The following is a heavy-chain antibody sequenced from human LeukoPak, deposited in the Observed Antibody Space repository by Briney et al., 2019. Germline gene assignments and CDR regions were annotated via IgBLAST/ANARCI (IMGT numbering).Heavy chain of an antibody. CDR3: ARLMKPDDDFWSGYPNQSDY. J-gene: IGHJ4*02. D-gene: IGHD3-3*01. CDR1: GYTFTSYA. CDR2: IITNTGNP. Sequence: ASVKVSCKASGYTFTSYAMNWVRQAPGQGLEWMGWIITNTGNPTYAQGFTGRFVFSLDNSVSTAYLQISRLKTEDTAVYYCARLMKPDDDFWSGYPNQSDYWGQGTLVTVSS. V-gene: IGHV7-4-1*02.